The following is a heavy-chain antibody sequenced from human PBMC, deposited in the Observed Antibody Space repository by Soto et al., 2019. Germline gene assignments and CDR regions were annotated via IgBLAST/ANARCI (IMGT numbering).Heavy chain of an antibody. V-gene: IGHV1-18*01. J-gene: IGHJ6*02. CDR1: GYTFTSYG. CDR2: ISAYNGNT. Sequence: GASVKVSCKASGYTFTSYGISWVRQAPGQGLEWMGWISAYNGNTNYAQKLQGRVTMTTDTSTSTAYMELRSLRAEDTAVYYCAKDLRYYDGSPLYGMDVWGQGTTVTVSS. CDR3: AKDLRYYDGSPLYGMDV. D-gene: IGHD3-22*01.